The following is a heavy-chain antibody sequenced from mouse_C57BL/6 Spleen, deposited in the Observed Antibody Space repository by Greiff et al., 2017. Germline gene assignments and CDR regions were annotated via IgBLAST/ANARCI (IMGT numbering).Heavy chain of an antibody. CDR3: ARRDRGYAMGD. CDR2: IDPSDSYT. J-gene: IGHJ4*01. V-gene: IGHV1-59*01. D-gene: IGHD3-3*01. CDR1: GYTFTSYW. Sequence: QVQLQQPGAELVRPGTSVKLSCKASGYTFTSYWMHWVKQRPGQGLEWIGVIDPSDSYTNYNQKFKGKATLTVDTSSSTAYMQLSSLTSEDSAVYYCARRDRGYAMGDWGQGASGTVSS.